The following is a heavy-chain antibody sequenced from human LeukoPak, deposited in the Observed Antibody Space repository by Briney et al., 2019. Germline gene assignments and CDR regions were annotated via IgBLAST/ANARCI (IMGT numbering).Heavy chain of an antibody. J-gene: IGHJ6*03. Sequence: GGSLRLSCAASGFTVSSNYMSWVRQAPGKGLEWVSVIYSGSSTYYADSVKGRFTISRDNSKNTLYLQMNSLRAEDTAVYYCARDRLVMTSVYYYYMDVWGKGTTVTVSS. CDR2: IYSGSST. CDR3: ARDRLVMTSVYYYYMDV. V-gene: IGHV3-66*02. CDR1: GFTVSSNY. D-gene: IGHD2-2*01.